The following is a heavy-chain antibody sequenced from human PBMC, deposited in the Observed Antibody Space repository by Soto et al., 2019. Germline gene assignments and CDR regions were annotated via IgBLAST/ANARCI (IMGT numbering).Heavy chain of an antibody. Sequence: ALETLSPTRPLFCWATQTGGLYRRWVRQPPGKGLEWIGYIYYSGSTYYNPSLKSRVTISVDTSKNQFSLKLSSVTAADTAVYYCASGEKDDFWSGSPQTYWGQGTLVTVSS. D-gene: IGHD3-3*01. J-gene: IGHJ4*02. CDR3: ASGEKDDFWSGSPQTY. CDR2: IYYSGST. CDR1: CWATQTGGLY. V-gene: IGHV4-30-4*02.